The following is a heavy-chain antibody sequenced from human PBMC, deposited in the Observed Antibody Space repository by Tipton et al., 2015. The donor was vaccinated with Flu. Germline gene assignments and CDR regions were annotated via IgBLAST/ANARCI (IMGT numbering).Heavy chain of an antibody. CDR1: GGSISSSSYY. V-gene: IGHV4-39*07. Sequence: TLSLTCTVSGGSISSSSYYWGWIRQPPGKGLEWIGSIYHSGSTYYNPSLKSRVTISVDTSKNQFSLKLSSVTAADTAVYYCARASWGSIDYWGQGTLVTVSS. CDR2: IYHSGST. CDR3: ARASWGSIDY. D-gene: IGHD7-27*01. J-gene: IGHJ4*02.